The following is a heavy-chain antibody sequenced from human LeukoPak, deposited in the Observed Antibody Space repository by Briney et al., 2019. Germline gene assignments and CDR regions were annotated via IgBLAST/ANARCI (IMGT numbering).Heavy chain of an antibody. CDR1: GFTFSSYG. CDR3: ARDASGGVGPFDY. Sequence: QTGGSLRLSCAASGFTFSSYGMHWVRQAPGKGLEWVAVIWYDGSNKYYADSVKGRFTISRDNSKNTLYLQMNSLRAEDTAVYYCARDASGGVGPFDYWGQGTLVTVSS. V-gene: IGHV3-33*01. D-gene: IGHD3-16*01. J-gene: IGHJ4*02. CDR2: IWYDGSNK.